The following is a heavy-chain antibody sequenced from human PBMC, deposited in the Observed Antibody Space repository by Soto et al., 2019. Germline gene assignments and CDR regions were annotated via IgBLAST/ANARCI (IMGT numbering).Heavy chain of an antibody. J-gene: IGHJ3*02. D-gene: IGHD2-2*01. V-gene: IGHV3-11*01. Sequence: GGSLRLSCAASGFTFSDYYMSWIRQAPGKGLEWVSYISSSGSTIYYADSVKGRFTISRDNAKNSLYLQMNSLRAEDTAVYYCARNQETTYDAFDIWGQGTMVTVSS. CDR2: ISSSGSTI. CDR3: ARNQETTYDAFDI. CDR1: GFTFSDYY.